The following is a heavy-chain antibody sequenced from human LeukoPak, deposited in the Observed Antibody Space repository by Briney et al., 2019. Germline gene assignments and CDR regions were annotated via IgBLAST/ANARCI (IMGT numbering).Heavy chain of an antibody. CDR1: GGSISSSSYY. V-gene: IGHV4-39*07. CDR2: INHSGST. D-gene: IGHD3-22*01. J-gene: IGHJ5*02. Sequence: PSETLSLTCTVSGGSISSSSYYWGWIRQPPGKGLEWIGEINHSGSTNYNPSLKSRVTISVDTSKNQFSLKLSSVTAADTAVYYCASRYYYDSSGWFDPWGQGTLVTVSS. CDR3: ASRYYYDSSGWFDP.